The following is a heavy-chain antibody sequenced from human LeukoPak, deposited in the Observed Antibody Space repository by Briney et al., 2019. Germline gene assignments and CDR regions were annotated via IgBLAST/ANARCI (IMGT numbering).Heavy chain of an antibody. CDR3: AKISTVTNNFDY. D-gene: IGHD4-17*01. V-gene: IGHV3-23*01. CDR1: GFTFSTYA. Sequence: LGGSLSLSCAASGFTFSTYALSWVRPAPGKGLEWVSAISETGAGTYYADSVKGRFTISRDNSKGTLYLQMNSLRAEDTAVYYCAKISTVTNNFDYWDQGTLVTVSS. CDR2: ISETGAGT. J-gene: IGHJ4*02.